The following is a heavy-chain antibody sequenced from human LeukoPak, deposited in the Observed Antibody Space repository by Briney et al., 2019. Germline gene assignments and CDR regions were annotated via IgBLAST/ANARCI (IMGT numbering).Heavy chain of an antibody. V-gene: IGHV4-39*01. CDR2: IYYSGST. J-gene: IGHJ4*02. CDR3: ARHLGPTYSNTDY. CDR1: GGSISSSSYY. D-gene: IGHD4-11*01. Sequence: SETLCLTCTVSGGSISSSSYYWGWIRQPPGKGLEWIGSIYYSGSTYYNPSLKSRVTISVDTSKNQFSLKLSSVTAADTAAYYCARHLGPTYSNTDYWGQGTLVTVSS.